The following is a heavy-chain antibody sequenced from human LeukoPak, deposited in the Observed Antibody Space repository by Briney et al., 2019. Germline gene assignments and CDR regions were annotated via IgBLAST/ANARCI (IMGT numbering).Heavy chain of an antibody. V-gene: IGHV5-51*01. J-gene: IGHJ6*01. CDR2: IYPGDSDT. CDR1: GYPFNNYW. CDR3: ARSRGMDV. Sequence: GESLKISFKASGYPFNNYWIGWVRQMPGKGLEWMGIIYPGDSDTKYSPSFQGQVTISADKSISTAYLQWSSLKASDTAMYYCARSRGMDVWGQGTTVTASS.